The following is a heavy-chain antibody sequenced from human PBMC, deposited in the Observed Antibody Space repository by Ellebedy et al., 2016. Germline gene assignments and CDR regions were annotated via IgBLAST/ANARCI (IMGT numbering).Heavy chain of an antibody. V-gene: IGHV1-69*04. CDR3: ARDRPGYGDYVGP. CDR1: GGTFSSYA. D-gene: IGHD4-17*01. Sequence: SVKVSCXASGGTFSSYAISWVRQAPGQGLEWMGRIIPILGIANYAQKFQGRVTITADKSTSTAYMELSSLRSEDTAVYYCARDRPGYGDYVGPWGQGTLVTVSS. J-gene: IGHJ5*02. CDR2: IIPILGIA.